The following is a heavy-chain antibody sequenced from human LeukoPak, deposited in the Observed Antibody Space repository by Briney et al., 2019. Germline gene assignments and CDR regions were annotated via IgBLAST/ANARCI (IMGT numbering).Heavy chain of an antibody. D-gene: IGHD7-27*01. Sequence: ASVKVSCKASGYTFTTYDINWVRQATGQGLEWMGWVNPNSGSTGYAQKFQGRVTMTRDTSISTVYMELSSLRSEDTAAYYCARSPRNWGFDYWGQGTLVTVSS. J-gene: IGHJ4*02. CDR2: VNPNSGST. V-gene: IGHV1-8*01. CDR3: ARSPRNWGFDY. CDR1: GYTFTTYD.